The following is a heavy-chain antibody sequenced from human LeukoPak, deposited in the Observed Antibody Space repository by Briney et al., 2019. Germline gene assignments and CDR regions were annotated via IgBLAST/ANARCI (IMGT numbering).Heavy chain of an antibody. Sequence: PSETLSLTCAVSGGSISSYYWSWIRQPPGNGLEWIGYIYYSGSTNYNPSLKSRVTISVDTSKNQFSLKLSSVTAADTAVYYCARWRTQQQLVRSWFDPWGQGTLVTVSS. CDR2: IYYSGST. CDR3: ARWRTQQQLVRSWFDP. CDR1: GGSISSYY. D-gene: IGHD6-13*01. J-gene: IGHJ5*02. V-gene: IGHV4-59*08.